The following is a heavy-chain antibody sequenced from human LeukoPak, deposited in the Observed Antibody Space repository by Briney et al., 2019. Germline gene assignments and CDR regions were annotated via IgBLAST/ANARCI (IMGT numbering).Heavy chain of an antibody. V-gene: IGHV3-48*01. Sequence: GGSLRLSCAASGFTFSTYNMNWVRQAPGKGLEWVSYISYSSSIIYYADSVKGRFTISRDYAKNSLYLQMNSLRAEDTAVYYCARMAAAGYFDYWGQGTLVTVSS. CDR3: ARMAAAGYFDY. J-gene: IGHJ4*02. CDR1: GFTFSTYN. D-gene: IGHD6-13*01. CDR2: ISYSSSII.